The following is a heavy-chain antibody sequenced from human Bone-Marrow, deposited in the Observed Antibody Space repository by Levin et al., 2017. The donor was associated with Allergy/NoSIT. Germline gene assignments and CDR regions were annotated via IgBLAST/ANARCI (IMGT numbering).Heavy chain of an antibody. V-gene: IGHV3-73*01. Sequence: LTCAASGFTFSGSAIHWVRQASGKGLEWVGRIRSKANSYATEYAASVKGRFTISRDDSKNTAYLQMNSLKTEDTAVYYCTRVVRGVISGLWGQGTLVTVSS. D-gene: IGHD3-10*01. CDR1: GFTFSGSA. CDR3: TRVVRGVISGL. J-gene: IGHJ4*02. CDR2: IRSKANSYAT.